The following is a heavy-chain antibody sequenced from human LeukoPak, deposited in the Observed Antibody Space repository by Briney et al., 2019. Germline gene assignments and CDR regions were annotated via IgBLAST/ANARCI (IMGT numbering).Heavy chain of an antibody. CDR1: GYSFTGYW. Sequence: GESLKISCKGFGYSFTGYWIAWVRQMPGKGLEWMGIIYPGDSDTRYSPSFQGQVTMSADKSISTAYLQWSSLKASDTAIYYCARQTCSSTNCGIYYWGQGTLVTVSS. J-gene: IGHJ4*02. CDR3: ARQTCSSTNCGIYY. D-gene: IGHD2-2*01. CDR2: IYPGDSDT. V-gene: IGHV5-51*01.